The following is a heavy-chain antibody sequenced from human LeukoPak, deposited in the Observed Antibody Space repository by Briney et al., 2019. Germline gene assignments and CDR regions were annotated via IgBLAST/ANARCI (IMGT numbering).Heavy chain of an antibody. Sequence: GGSLTLSCSASGFTFSSFSMMWLRPAPGRGLEWGSSISNSSSNIYSAELAQGRFTITRENAKKSLFLQMNSRRADDTAFYFCARDVYDRSCYSRLFDYWGQGTMVTVSS. J-gene: IGHJ4*02. CDR2: ISNSSSNI. D-gene: IGHD3-22*01. CDR1: GFTFSSFS. CDR3: ARDVYDRSCYSRLFDY. V-gene: IGHV3-21*01.